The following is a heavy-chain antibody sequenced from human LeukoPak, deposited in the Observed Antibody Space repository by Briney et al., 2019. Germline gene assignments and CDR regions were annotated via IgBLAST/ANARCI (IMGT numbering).Heavy chain of an antibody. CDR3: ARESSGYSYGLGSLLDY. Sequence: GSSVKVSCKASGGTFSSYAISWVRQAPGQGLEWMGGIIPIFGTANYAQEFQGRVTITADESTGTAYMELSSLRSEDTAVYYCARESSGYSYGLGSLLDYWGQGTLVTVSS. CDR2: IIPIFGTA. V-gene: IGHV1-69*01. CDR1: GGTFSSYA. J-gene: IGHJ4*02. D-gene: IGHD5-18*01.